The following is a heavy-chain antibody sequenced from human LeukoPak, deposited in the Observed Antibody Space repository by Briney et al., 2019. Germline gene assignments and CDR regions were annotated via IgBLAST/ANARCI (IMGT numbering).Heavy chain of an antibody. CDR2: IYSGGST. V-gene: IGHV3-53*01. Sequence: GGSLRLSCAASGFTVSSNYMTWVRQAPGKGLEWVSVIYSGGSTYYADSVKGRFTISRDNSKNTLYLQMNSLRAEDTAVYYCARTMVRGVKFALHDAFDIWGQGTMVTVSS. CDR3: ARTMVRGVKFALHDAFDI. J-gene: IGHJ3*02. D-gene: IGHD3-10*01. CDR1: GFTVSSNY.